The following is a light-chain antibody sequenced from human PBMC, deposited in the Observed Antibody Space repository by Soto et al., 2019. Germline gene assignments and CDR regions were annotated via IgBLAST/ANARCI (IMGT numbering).Light chain of an antibody. CDR3: ETWDTTTRV. V-gene: IGLV4-60*03. J-gene: IGLJ3*02. Sequence: QSVLTQSSSASASLGSSVKLTCTLDSGHSGSIIAWHQQQPGTAPRFLMKLEGSGSYSKGSGVPVRFSGSSSGADRYLSISNLQSEDEAEYYCETWDTTTRVFGGGTKLTVL. CDR1: SGHSGSI. CDR2: LEGSGSY.